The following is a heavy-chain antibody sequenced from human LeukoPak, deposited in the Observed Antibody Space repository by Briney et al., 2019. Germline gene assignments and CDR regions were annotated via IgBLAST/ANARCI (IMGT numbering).Heavy chain of an antibody. Sequence: GGSLRLSCTASGFTFRDYAMSWVRQAPGKGLEWVGFIRSKAYGGTTEYAASVKGRFTISRDDSKSIAYLQMNSLKTEDTAVYYCTRDKYDILGYWGQGTLVTVSS. J-gene: IGHJ4*02. D-gene: IGHD3-9*01. CDR3: TRDKYDILGY. CDR1: GFTFRDYA. V-gene: IGHV3-49*04. CDR2: IRSKAYGGTT.